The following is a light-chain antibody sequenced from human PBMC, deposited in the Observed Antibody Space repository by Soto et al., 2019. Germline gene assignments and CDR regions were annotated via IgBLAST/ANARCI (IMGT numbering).Light chain of an antibody. J-gene: IGKJ5*01. Sequence: EIVMTQSPATLSVSPGERATLSCRASQSVSSNLAWYQQKPGQAPRLLIYGASTRATGIPARFSDSGSGTEFTLTIRSLQSEDFAVYYCQKYNNWPPITFGQGTQLQ. V-gene: IGKV3-15*01. CDR3: QKYNNWPPIT. CDR1: QSVSSN. CDR2: GAS.